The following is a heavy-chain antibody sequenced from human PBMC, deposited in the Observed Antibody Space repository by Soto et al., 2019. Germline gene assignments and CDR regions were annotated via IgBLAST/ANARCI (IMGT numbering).Heavy chain of an antibody. CDR3: AGRINSGGSPIDYYYYGMDV. CDR1: GGTFSSYA. D-gene: IGHD7-27*01. V-gene: IGHV1-69*13. Sequence: GASVKVSCKASGGTFSSYAISWVRQAPGQGLEWMGGIIPIFGTANYAQKFQGRVTITADESTSTAYMELSSLRSEDTAVYYCAGRINSGGSPIDYYYYGMDVWGQGTTVTVSS. J-gene: IGHJ6*02. CDR2: IIPIFGTA.